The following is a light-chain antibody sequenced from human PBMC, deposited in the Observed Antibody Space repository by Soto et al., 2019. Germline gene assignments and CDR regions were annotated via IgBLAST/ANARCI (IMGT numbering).Light chain of an antibody. CDR1: TSDVGSYDL. V-gene: IGLV2-23*02. CDR2: EVS. CDR3: CSYAGGRSPYV. J-gene: IGLJ1*01. Sequence: QSVLTQPASVSGAPGQSITISCTGTTSDVGSYDLVSWYQQHPGKAPKIMIYEVSKRPSGDSNCFSGSKSGNTASLTISGLQAEDEADYYCCSYAGGRSPYVFGTGTKVT.